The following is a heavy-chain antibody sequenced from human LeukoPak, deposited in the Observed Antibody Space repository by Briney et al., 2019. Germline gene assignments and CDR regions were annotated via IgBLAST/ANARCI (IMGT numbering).Heavy chain of an antibody. V-gene: IGHV4-59*01. CDR2: IYYSGST. J-gene: IGHJ4*02. CDR1: GGSISSYY. Sequence: PSETLSLTCTVSGGSISSYYWSWIRQPPGKGLEWIGYIYYSGSTNYNPSLKSRVTISVDTSKNQFSLKLSSVTAADTAVYYCARSVSSGYYQYYFDYWGRGTLVTVSS. D-gene: IGHD3-22*01. CDR3: ARSVSSGYYQYYFDY.